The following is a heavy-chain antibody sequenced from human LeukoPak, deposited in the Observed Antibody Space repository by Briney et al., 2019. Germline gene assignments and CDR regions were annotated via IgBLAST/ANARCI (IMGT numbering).Heavy chain of an antibody. J-gene: IGHJ4*02. V-gene: IGHV3-21*01. CDR2: ISSSSSYI. CDR1: GFTFSSYS. D-gene: IGHD2-8*02. Sequence: GGSLRLSCAASGFTFSSYSMNWVRQAPGKGLEWVSSISSSSSYIYYADSVKGRFTISRDNAKNSLYLQMNSLRAEDTAVYYCARTPLSGGSFDYWGQRTLVTVSS. CDR3: ARTPLSGGSFDY.